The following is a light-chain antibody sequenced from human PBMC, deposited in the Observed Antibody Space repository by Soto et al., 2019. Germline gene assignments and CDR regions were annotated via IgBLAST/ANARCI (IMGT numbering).Light chain of an antibody. Sequence: SYELTQPPSVSVAPGQTAIITCGEKNIGSKSVHWYQQKPGQGPVLVVYDDSDRPSRIPERFSGSKSGKVATLTNSRVEAGDEADYYCHVWDDSDHYVFGSGTKLTVL. CDR3: HVWDDSDHYV. CDR2: DDS. J-gene: IGLJ1*01. V-gene: IGLV3-21*02. CDR1: NIGSKS.